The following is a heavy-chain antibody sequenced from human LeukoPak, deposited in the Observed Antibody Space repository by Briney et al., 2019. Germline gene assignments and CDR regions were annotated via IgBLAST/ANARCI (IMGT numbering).Heavy chain of an antibody. Sequence: GGSLRLSCAVYGFTFSSYAMSWVRQPPGKGLEWVSAISGRGGSTYYAGSVKGRFTISRDNTKNTLYLQMNSLRAEDTAVYYCAKVMKGSERLTMVRGVIIKTAGLYYMDVWGKGTTVTVSS. D-gene: IGHD3-10*01. J-gene: IGHJ6*03. V-gene: IGHV3-23*01. CDR1: GFTFSSYA. CDR2: ISGRGGST. CDR3: AKVMKGSERLTMVRGVIIKTAGLYYMDV.